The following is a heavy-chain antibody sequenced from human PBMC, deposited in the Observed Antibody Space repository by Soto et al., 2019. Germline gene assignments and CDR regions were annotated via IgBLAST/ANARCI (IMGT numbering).Heavy chain of an antibody. D-gene: IGHD4-17*01. CDR2: ISSRRGYI. Sequence: EVQLVESGGGLVKPGGSLRLVCAASGFTFSGYSMNWVRQAPGKGLEWVSSISSRRGYIYYADSVKGRFTISRDNAKKSLYLQINSLRAEDTAIYYCARGEDYGGNFDYWGQGTLVIVSS. CDR1: GFTFSGYS. J-gene: IGHJ4*02. V-gene: IGHV3-21*01. CDR3: ARGEDYGGNFDY.